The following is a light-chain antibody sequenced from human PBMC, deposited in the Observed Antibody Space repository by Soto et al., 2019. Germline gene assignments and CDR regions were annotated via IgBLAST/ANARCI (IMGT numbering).Light chain of an antibody. V-gene: IGKV1-5*03. J-gene: IGKJ1*01. CDR1: QTISSW. CDR3: QHYNSYSEA. CDR2: KAS. Sequence: DIQMTQSPSTLSGSVGARVTITCRASQTISSWLAWYQQKPGKAPNLLIYKASTLKSGVPSRFSGSGSGTEFTITISSLQPDDFETYDCQHYNSYSEAFGQGTKVDIK.